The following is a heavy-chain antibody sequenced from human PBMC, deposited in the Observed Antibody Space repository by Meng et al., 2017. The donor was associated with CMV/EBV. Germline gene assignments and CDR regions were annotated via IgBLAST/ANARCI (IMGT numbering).Heavy chain of an antibody. Sequence: SETLSLTCGIYGGSLSGYYWSWIRQTPGKGLEWIGEINHSGSTNYNPSLKSRVTISVDTSKNQFSLKLSSVTAADTAVYYCARGREYYGSGRGYYYYYYGMDVWGQGTTVTVSS. CDR3: ARGREYYGSGRGYYYYYYGMDV. CDR2: INHSGST. CDR1: GGSLSGYY. J-gene: IGHJ6*02. V-gene: IGHV4-34*01. D-gene: IGHD3-10*01.